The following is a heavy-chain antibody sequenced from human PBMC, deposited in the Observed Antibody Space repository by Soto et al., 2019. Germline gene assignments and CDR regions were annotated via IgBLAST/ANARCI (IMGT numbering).Heavy chain of an antibody. CDR3: AKQQDPSCYSSLDY. J-gene: IGHJ4*02. D-gene: IGHD2-15*01. V-gene: IGHV3-23*01. CDR2: IRDSGGST. CDR1: GFTFSSYA. Sequence: GGSLRLSCAASGFTFSSYAMSWVRQAPGKGLEWVSGIRDSGGSTYYADSVKGRFTISRDNSKNTLYLQMSSLRAEDTAVYYCAKQQDPSCYSSLDYWGQGTLVTVSS.